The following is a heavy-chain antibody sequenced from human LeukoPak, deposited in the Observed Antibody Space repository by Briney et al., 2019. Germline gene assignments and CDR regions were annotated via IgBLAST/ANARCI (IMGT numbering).Heavy chain of an antibody. CDR1: GYTFTSYG. Sequence: ASEKVSCKASGYTFTSYGISWVRQAPGQGLEWMGWISAYNGNTNYAQKLQGRVTMTTDTSTSTAYMELRSLRSDDTAVYYCATDIAAAGPNAFDYWGQGTLVTVSS. D-gene: IGHD6-13*01. CDR3: ATDIAAAGPNAFDY. J-gene: IGHJ4*02. V-gene: IGHV1-18*01. CDR2: ISAYNGNT.